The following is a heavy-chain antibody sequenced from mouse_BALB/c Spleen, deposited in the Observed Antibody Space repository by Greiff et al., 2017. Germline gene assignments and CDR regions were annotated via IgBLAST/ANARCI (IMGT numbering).Heavy chain of an antibody. CDR3: ARRDYGGLSYAMDY. Sequence: EVQLQESGPSLVKPSQTLSLTCSVTGDAISSGYWNWIRKFPGNKLEYMGYISYSGSTYYNPTLKSRISITRDTSKNQYYLQLNSVTTEDTATYYCARRDYGGLSYAMDYWGQGTSVTVSS. CDR2: ISYSGST. D-gene: IGHD2-4*01. J-gene: IGHJ4*01. CDR1: GDAISSGY. V-gene: IGHV3-8*02.